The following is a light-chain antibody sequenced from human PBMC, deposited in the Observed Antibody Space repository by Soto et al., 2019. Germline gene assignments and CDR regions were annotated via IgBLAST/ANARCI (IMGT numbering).Light chain of an antibody. CDR1: RGITNH. CDR2: AAS. J-gene: IGKJ1*01. CDR3: LTYNSGLWT. Sequence: DLQMTQSPSSLSASVGDRVTFTCRASRGITNHLAWYQQKPGKVPKLLIYAASTLQSGVPSRFSGSGSGTDFTLTISSLQPEDVATYFCLTYNSGLWTFGQGTKVEIK. V-gene: IGKV1-27*01.